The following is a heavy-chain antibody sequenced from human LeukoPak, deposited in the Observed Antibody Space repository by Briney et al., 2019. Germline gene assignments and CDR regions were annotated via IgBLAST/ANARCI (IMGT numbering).Heavy chain of an antibody. CDR3: ARDRSLDFWSGRGAFDI. D-gene: IGHD3-3*01. V-gene: IGHV3-20*04. CDR1: GFTSDDYG. Sequence: GGSLRLSCAASGFTSDDYGMSWVRQAPGKGLEWVSGINWNGGSTGYADSVKGRFTISRDNAKNSLYLQMNSLRAEDTAVYYCARDRSLDFWSGRGAFDIWGQGTMVTVSS. CDR2: INWNGGST. J-gene: IGHJ3*02.